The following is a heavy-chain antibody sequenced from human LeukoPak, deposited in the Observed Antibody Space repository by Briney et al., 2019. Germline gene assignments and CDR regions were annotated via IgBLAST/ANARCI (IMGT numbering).Heavy chain of an antibody. J-gene: IGHJ4*02. CDR1: GYSFSNYW. D-gene: IGHD6-13*01. Sequence: GESLKISCKGSGYSFSNYWIGWVRQMPGKGLEWMGIIFPGDSDTRYNPSFQGQVTISADKSISTAYLQWSSLKASDTAMYYCARHGDSTSWSPPNYWGQGTLVTVSS. CDR2: IFPGDSDT. V-gene: IGHV5-51*01. CDR3: ARHGDSTSWSPPNY.